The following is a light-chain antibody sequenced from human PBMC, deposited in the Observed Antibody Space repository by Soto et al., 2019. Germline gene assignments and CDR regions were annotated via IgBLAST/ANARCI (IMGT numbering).Light chain of an antibody. Sequence: QSVLTQPPSASGSPGQSFTISCTGTNSDVGGYNYVSWYQQYPGKAPKLMISGVSERPSGVPDRFSGSKSGNTASLTISGLQAEDEADYYCCSYVDTDTWVFGGGTKLTVL. CDR2: GVS. V-gene: IGLV2-11*01. CDR1: NSDVGGYNY. CDR3: CSYVDTDTWV. J-gene: IGLJ3*02.